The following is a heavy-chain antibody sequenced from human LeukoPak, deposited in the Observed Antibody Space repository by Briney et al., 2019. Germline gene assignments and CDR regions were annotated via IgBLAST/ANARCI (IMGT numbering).Heavy chain of an antibody. CDR3: ARHSGGTYYVNFDP. D-gene: IGHD1-26*01. Sequence: SETLSLTCAVYGGSFSGYYWSWIRKPPGKGLEWIGEINHSGSTNYNPSLKSRVTISVDTSKYQFSLKLSSVTAADTAVYYCARHSGGTYYVNFDPWGQGTLVTVSS. CDR1: GGSFSGYY. V-gene: IGHV4-34*01. J-gene: IGHJ5*02. CDR2: INHSGST.